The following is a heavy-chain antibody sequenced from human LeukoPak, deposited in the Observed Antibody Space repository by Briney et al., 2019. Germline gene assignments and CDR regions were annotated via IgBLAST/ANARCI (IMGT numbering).Heavy chain of an antibody. CDR3: ARDGTVVVPAAIIFDY. CDR1: GFTFSSYE. D-gene: IGHD2-2*01. V-gene: IGHV3-48*03. CDR2: ISSSGSTI. Sequence: PGGSLRLSCAASGFTFSSYEMNWVRQAPGKGLEWVSYISSSGSTIYYADSVKGRFTISRDNAKNSLYLQMNSLRAEDTAVYYRARDGTVVVPAAIIFDYWGQGTLVTVSS. J-gene: IGHJ4*02.